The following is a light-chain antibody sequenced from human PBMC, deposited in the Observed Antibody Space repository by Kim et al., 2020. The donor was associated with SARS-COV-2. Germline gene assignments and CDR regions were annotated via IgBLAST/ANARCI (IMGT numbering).Light chain of an antibody. J-gene: IGKJ1*01. V-gene: IGKV3-15*01. CDR3: QQYDDWWT. CDR2: DAS. Sequence: SVSPGERATLSCWASQSVGSNLAWYQQKPGQAPRLLIYDASTRATGIPARFSGRGSGTEFTLTISSLQPEDFAIYYCQQYDDWWTFGLGTKVEIK. CDR1: QSVGSN.